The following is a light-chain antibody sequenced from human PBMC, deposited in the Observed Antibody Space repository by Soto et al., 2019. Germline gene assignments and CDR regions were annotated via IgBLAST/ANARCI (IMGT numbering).Light chain of an antibody. CDR2: EVN. Sequence: QSALTQPASLSGSPGQSITISCTGTSSDIGAYDYVSWFQQHPGKAPKLMISEVNNRPSGVSNRFSGSKSGNTAYLTISGLQVEDEAEYYCSAYTTSIALYVFGAGTKLTVL. CDR1: SSDIGAYDY. CDR3: SAYTTSIALYV. J-gene: IGLJ1*01. V-gene: IGLV2-14*01.